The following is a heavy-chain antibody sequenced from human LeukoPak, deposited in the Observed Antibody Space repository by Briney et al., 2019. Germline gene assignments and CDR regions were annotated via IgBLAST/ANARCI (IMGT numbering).Heavy chain of an antibody. V-gene: IGHV4-59*08. CDR2: IYYSGST. CDR1: GGAISIYY. CDR3: ARGYGSGSYNWFDP. Sequence: SETLSITCTVSGGAISIYYWSLILQPPGNVLHWFGYIYYSGSTNYNPSLKSRVTISVDTSKNQFSLKLSSVTAADTAVYYCARGYGSGSYNWFDPWGQGTLVTVSS. J-gene: IGHJ5*02. D-gene: IGHD3-10*01.